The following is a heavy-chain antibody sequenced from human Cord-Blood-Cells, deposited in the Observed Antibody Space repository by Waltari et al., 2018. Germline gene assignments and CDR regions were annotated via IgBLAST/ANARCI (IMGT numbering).Heavy chain of an antibody. V-gene: IGHV1-2*02. CDR3: ARVSHCSSTSCYMSWFDP. J-gene: IGHJ5*02. Sequence: QVQLVQSGAEVKKPGASVKVSCKASGYTFTGYYMHWVRQAPGQGLEWMGWINPISGGTNYAQKFQGRVTMTRDTSISTAYMELSRLRSDDTAVYYCARVSHCSSTSCYMSWFDPWGQGTLVTVSS. D-gene: IGHD2-2*02. CDR1: GYTFTGYY. CDR2: INPISGGT.